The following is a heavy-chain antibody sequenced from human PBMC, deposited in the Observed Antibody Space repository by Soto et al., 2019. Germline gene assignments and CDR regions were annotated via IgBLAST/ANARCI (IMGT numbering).Heavy chain of an antibody. J-gene: IGHJ3*02. CDR2: IYYSGST. CDR3: ARHDAMTYVTTDDAFDI. V-gene: IGHV4-39*01. D-gene: IGHD2-2*01. Sequence: QLQLQESGPGLVKPSETLSLTCTVSGGSISSSSYYWGWIRQPPGKGLEWIGSIYYSGSTYYNPSLKSRVTISVDTSKNQFSLKLSSVTAADTAVYYCARHDAMTYVTTDDAFDIWGQGTMVTVSS. CDR1: GGSISSSSYY.